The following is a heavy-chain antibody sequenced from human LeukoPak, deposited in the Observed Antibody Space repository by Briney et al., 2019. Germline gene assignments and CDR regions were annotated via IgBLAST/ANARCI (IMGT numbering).Heavy chain of an antibody. Sequence: PGWSLRLSCAASGFTFSHHAMSWARQSLGKRLEWVSVIIGDGSNTYYADSVKGRFTISRDNSNNMLYLQMNSLRGEDTAVYYCAKSMTTTNADWFDPWGQGTLVTVSS. CDR3: AKSMTTTNADWFDP. D-gene: IGHD2-8*01. CDR2: IIGDGSNT. V-gene: IGHV3-23*01. J-gene: IGHJ5*02. CDR1: GFTFSHHA.